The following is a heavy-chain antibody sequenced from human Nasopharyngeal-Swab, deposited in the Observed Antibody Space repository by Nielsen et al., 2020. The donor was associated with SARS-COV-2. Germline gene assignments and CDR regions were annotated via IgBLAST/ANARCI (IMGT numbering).Heavy chain of an antibody. CDR1: GYTFTSYY. J-gene: IGHJ6*02. CDR2: INPSGGST. D-gene: IGHD3-3*01. V-gene: IGHV1-46*01. Sequence: AAVKVSCKASGYTFTSYYMHWVRQDPGQGLEWMGIINPSGGSTSYAQKFQGRVTMTRDTSTSTVYMELSSLRSEDTAVYYCARASYYDFWSGYYTALGGMDVWGQGTTVTVSS. CDR3: ARASYYDFWSGYYTALGGMDV.